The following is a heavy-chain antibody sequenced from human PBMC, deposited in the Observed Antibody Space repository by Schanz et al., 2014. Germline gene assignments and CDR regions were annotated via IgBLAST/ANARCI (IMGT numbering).Heavy chain of an antibody. J-gene: IGHJ4*02. CDR2: ISGSGGST. CDR3: ARDGEAAAGCDY. CDR1: GFTFSTHA. V-gene: IGHV3-23*04. Sequence: EVQLVESGGGWVQPGGSLRLSCAASGFTFSTHAMSWVRQAPGKGLEWVSSISGSGGSTYYADSAKGRFTISRDNSKSTLYVEMNSLRVEDTAVYYCARDGEAAAGCDYWGQGTLVTVSS. D-gene: IGHD6-13*01.